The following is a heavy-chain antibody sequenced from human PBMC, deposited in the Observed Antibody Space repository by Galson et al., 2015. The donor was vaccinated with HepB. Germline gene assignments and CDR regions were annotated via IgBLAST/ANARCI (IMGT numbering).Heavy chain of an antibody. CDR1: GGSFSGYY. D-gene: IGHD5-24*01. Sequence: ETLSLTCAVYGGSFSGYYWSWIRQPPGKGLEWIGEINHSGSTNYNPSLKSRVTISVDTSKNQFSLKLSSVTAADTAVYYCARSPSGRDGYNYVDWGQGTLVTVSS. V-gene: IGHV4-34*01. CDR2: INHSGST. CDR3: ARSPSGRDGYNYVD. J-gene: IGHJ4*02.